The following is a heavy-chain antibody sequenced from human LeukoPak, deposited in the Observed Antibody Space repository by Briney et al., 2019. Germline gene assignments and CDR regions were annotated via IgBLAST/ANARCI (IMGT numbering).Heavy chain of an antibody. Sequence: GGSLRLSCAASGFTFSNYAMVWVRQAPGKGLDWVSSISAGGGVTSNADSVKGRFTISRDNSKNTLYLQMNSLRAEDTAMYYCAKAARTTVTYSFDSWGQGTLVTVSS. V-gene: IGHV3-23*01. D-gene: IGHD4-17*01. CDR2: ISAGGGVT. J-gene: IGHJ4*02. CDR3: AKAARTTVTYSFDS. CDR1: GFTFSNYA.